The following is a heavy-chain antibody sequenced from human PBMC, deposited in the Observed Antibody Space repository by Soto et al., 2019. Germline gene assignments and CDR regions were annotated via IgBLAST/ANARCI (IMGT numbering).Heavy chain of an antibody. CDR3: ATNYDFWSGYFG. V-gene: IGHV1-24*01. J-gene: IGHJ4*02. CDR2: FDPEDGET. D-gene: IGHD3-3*01. Sequence: ASVNVSCKFSGYTLTELAMHWVRQARGKGLEWMGGFDPEDGETIYAQKFQGRVTMTEDTSTDTAYMELSSLRSEDTAVYYCATNYDFWSGYFGWGQGTLVTVSS. CDR1: GYTLTELA.